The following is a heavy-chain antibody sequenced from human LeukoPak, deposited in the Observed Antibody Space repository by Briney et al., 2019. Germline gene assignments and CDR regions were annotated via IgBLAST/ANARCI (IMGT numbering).Heavy chain of an antibody. CDR2: IYYSGRT. Sequence: SETLSLTCTVSGGSLSSSFYYWSWMRQPPGKGLEWIGYIYYSGRTNYNPFLKSRVTISIDTSKMQFSLKLTSVTAADTAVYYCARCNDDSGAFDMWGQGTMVTVFS. D-gene: IGHD4-17*01. CDR1: GGSLSSSFYY. V-gene: IGHV4-61*01. CDR3: ARCNDDSGAFDM. J-gene: IGHJ3*02.